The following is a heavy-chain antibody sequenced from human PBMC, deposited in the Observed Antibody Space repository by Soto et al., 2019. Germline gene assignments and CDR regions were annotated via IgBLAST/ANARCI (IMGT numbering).Heavy chain of an antibody. J-gene: IGHJ6*02. CDR2: ISYDGSNK. D-gene: IGHD4-17*01. Sequence: PGGSLRLSCAASGFTFSSYAMHWVRQAPGKGLEWVAVISYDGSNKYYADSVKGRFTISRDNSKNTLYLQMNSLRAEDTAVYYCARELIRPTVTTSYYYYYGMDVWGQGTTVTVSS. V-gene: IGHV3-30-3*01. CDR1: GFTFSSYA. CDR3: ARELIRPTVTTSYYYYYGMDV.